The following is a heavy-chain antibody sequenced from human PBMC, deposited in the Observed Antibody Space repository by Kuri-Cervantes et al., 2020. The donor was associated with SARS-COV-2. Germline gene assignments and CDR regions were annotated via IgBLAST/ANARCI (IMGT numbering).Heavy chain of an antibody. CDR3: ARQDYDFWSGSIGWFDP. V-gene: IGHV4-59*01. CDR1: GGSISSCY. D-gene: IGHD3-3*01. J-gene: IGHJ5*02. CDR2: IYYSRST. Sequence: SETLSLTCTVSGGSISSCYWSWIRQPPGEGLELIGYIYYSRSTNYNPSLKSRVTITVDTYKYQFSLKLSSVTAADTAVYYCARQDYDFWSGSIGWFDPWGQGTLVTVSS.